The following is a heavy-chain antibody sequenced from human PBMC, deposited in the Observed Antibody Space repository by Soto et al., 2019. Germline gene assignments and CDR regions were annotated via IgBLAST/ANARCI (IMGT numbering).Heavy chain of an antibody. D-gene: IGHD3-3*01. CDR2: VIPDSGAT. J-gene: IGHJ5*02. CDR3: ARGDRISIFGAINWLDP. V-gene: IGHV1-2*02. CDR1: GYTFTGYY. Sequence: ASVKVSCKASGYTFTGYYIHWVRQAPGQGLEWMGWVIPDSGATNYTQKFQVRVTMTSETSTNTAFLELSRLRSDDTAVYFCARGDRISIFGAINWLDPWGQGTLVTVSS.